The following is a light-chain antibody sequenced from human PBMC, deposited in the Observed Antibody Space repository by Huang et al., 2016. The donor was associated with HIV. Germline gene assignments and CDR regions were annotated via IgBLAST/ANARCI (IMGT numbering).Light chain of an antibody. CDR2: AAS. CDR3: LQDHGYPRT. J-gene: IGKJ1*01. Sequence: AIQMTQSPSSLSASVGDRVTITCRASQGIRNDLSWYQQKPGKAPKLLIYAASTLQTGVPSRFSGGGSGTDFTLTNSSLQPEDFATYYCLQDHGYPRTFGQGTKVEIK. CDR1: QGIRND. V-gene: IGKV1-6*01.